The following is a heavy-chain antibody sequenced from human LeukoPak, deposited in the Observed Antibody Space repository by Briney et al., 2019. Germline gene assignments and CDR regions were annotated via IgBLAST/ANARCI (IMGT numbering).Heavy chain of an antibody. CDR3: ARDGTPWVDYDSSGYDYMDV. Sequence: ASVKVSCKASGYTFTNYVISWVRQAPGQGLEWMGCIGPSNSNTTYAQNLQGRLTLTTDTSTSTAYMELRSLRSDDTAVYYCARDGTPWVDYDSSGYDYMDVWGEGTTVTVSS. V-gene: IGHV1-18*01. D-gene: IGHD3-22*01. CDR1: GYTFTNYV. J-gene: IGHJ6*03. CDR2: IGPSNSNT.